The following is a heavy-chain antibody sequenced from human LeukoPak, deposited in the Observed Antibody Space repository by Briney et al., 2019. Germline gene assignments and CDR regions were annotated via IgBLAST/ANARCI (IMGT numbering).Heavy chain of an antibody. D-gene: IGHD3-22*01. CDR3: AKDSGYDSSGYAPEYFQH. Sequence: GGSLRLSCAASGFTFSSYGMHWVRQAPGKGLEWVAVIWYDGSNKYYADSVKGRFTISRDNSKNTLYLQMNSLRAEDTAVYYCAKDSGYDSSGYAPEYFQHWGQGTLVTVSS. CDR1: GFTFSSYG. J-gene: IGHJ1*01. V-gene: IGHV3-33*06. CDR2: IWYDGSNK.